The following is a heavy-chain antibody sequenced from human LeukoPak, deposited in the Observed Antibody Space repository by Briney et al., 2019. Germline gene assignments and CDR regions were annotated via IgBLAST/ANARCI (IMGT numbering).Heavy chain of an antibody. CDR3: ARDAPQVPAAGVLAS. D-gene: IGHD6-13*01. CDR1: GFTVSDNY. Sequence: GGSLRLSCAASGFTVSDNYMSWVRQAPGKGLEWVSVMYSRADTYYANSVKGRFTFSRDISKNTLYLQMNGLRVEDTAMYYCARDAPQVPAAGVLASWGQGTLVIVCS. J-gene: IGHJ5*02. CDR2: MYSRADT. V-gene: IGHV3-53*01.